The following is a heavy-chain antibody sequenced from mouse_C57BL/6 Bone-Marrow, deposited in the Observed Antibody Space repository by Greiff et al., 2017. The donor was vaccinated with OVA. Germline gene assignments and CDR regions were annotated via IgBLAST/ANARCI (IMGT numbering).Heavy chain of an antibody. J-gene: IGHJ2*01. D-gene: IGHD2-1*01. CDR3: ARDVFFSTLEAPYYFDY. CDR2: INPYNGGT. Sequence: EVQLQQSGPVLVKPGASVKMSCKASGYTFTDYYMNWVKQSHGKSLEWIGVINPYNGGTSYNQKFKGKATLTVDKSSSTAYMALNSLTSEDSAVYYCARDVFFSTLEAPYYFDYWGQGTTLTVSS. CDR1: GYTFTDYY. V-gene: IGHV1-19*01.